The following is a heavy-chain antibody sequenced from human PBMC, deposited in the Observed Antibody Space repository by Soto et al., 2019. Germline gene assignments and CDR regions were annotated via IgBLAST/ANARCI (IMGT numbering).Heavy chain of an antibody. CDR1: GYTFINHR. CDR3: ARDFYPLAYYFDP. Sequence: QVQLVQSEAEVKKPGASVKVSCEASGYTFINHRISWVRQAPGQGLEWMGWVSGSNGNTKYAQKFQGRVTMTTETSTSTAHMELRNLRSDDTAVYFCARDFYPLAYYFDPWGQGTLVTVSS. J-gene: IGHJ4*02. CDR2: VSGSNGNT. V-gene: IGHV1-18*04.